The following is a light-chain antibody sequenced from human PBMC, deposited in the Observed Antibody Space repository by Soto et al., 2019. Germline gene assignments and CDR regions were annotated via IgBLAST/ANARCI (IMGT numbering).Light chain of an antibody. CDR2: GNS. J-gene: IGLJ3*02. Sequence: QSVLTQPPSVSGVPGQRVTISCNGSSSNIGAGYGVHWYQQLPGTAPKLLIYGNSNRPSGVPDRFSGSKSGTSASLAITGLQAEDEADYYCQSYDSSLSGWVFGGGTKLTVL. CDR1: SSNIGAGYG. V-gene: IGLV1-40*01. CDR3: QSYDSSLSGWV.